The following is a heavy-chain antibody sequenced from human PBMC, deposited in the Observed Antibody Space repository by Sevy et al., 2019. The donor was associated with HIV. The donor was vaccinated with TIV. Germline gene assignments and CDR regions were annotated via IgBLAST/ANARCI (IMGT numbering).Heavy chain of an antibody. J-gene: IGHJ3*02. CDR1: GFTVSNSY. V-gene: IGHV3-53*01. D-gene: IGHD3-22*01. CDR2: IYSGVTT. Sequence: GGSLRLSCAASGFTVSNSYMSWVRQAPGKGLEWVSIIYSGVTTSYADTVRGRFTTSRDNSKNTLSLQMNSLRAEDTAVYYCARLSVYYYDSSGYYTTGNAFDIWGQGTMVTVSS. CDR3: ARLSVYYYDSSGYYTTGNAFDI.